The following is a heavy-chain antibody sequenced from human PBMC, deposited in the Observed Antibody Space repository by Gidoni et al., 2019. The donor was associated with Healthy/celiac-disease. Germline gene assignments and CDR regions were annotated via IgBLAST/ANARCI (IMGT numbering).Heavy chain of an antibody. CDR1: GFPFSSYG. CDR2: IWYDGSNK. D-gene: IGHD3-22*01. J-gene: IGHJ6*02. V-gene: IGHV3-33*01. Sequence: QVQLVESGGGVVQPGRSLRLSCAPSGFPFSSYGMHWVRQAPGKGLEWVAVIWYDGSNKYYADSVKGRVTISRDNSKNTLYLQMNSLRAEDTAVYYCARDLNYDSSGYQDAIYYYYGMDVWGQRTTVTVSS. CDR3: ARDLNYDSSGYQDAIYYYYGMDV.